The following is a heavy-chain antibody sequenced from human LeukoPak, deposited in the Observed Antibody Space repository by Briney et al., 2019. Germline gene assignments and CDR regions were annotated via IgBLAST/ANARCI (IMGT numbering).Heavy chain of an antibody. J-gene: IGHJ4*02. CDR3: AKDYFYHGSWGIDYFDY. CDR1: GFTFSSYA. CDR2: ISGSGGST. D-gene: IGHD3-10*01. Sequence: VGSLRLSCAASGFTFSSYAMSWVRQAPGKGLEWVSAISGSGGSTYYADSVKGRFTISRDNSKNTLYLQMNSLRAEDTAVYYCAKDYFYHGSWGIDYFDYWGQRTRVTVSS. V-gene: IGHV3-23*01.